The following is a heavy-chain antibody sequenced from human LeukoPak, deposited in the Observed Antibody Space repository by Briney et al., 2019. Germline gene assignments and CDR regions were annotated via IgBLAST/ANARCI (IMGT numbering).Heavy chain of an antibody. J-gene: IGHJ4*02. CDR1: GGSISSSSYY. Sequence: SETLSLTCTVSGGSISSSSYYWGWIRQPPGKGLEWIGSIYYSGSTYYNPSLKSRVTISVDTSKNQFSLKLSSVTAADTAVYYCARGSKYSSGWYGPFDYWGQGTLVTVSS. D-gene: IGHD6-19*01. V-gene: IGHV4-39*07. CDR2: IYYSGST. CDR3: ARGSKYSSGWYGPFDY.